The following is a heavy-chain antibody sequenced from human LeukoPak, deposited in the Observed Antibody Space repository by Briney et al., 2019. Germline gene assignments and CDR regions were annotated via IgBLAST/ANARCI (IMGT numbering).Heavy chain of an antibody. V-gene: IGHV1-18*01. CDR3: ARDPRGYSVDY. J-gene: IGHJ4*02. CDR1: GYTFTSYG. D-gene: IGHD4-23*01. Sequence: ASVKVSCKASGYTFTSYGISWVRQAPGQGLEWMGWISGYHGNTKYAQKLQGRVTMTTDTSTSTANMELRSLRSDDTAVYYCARDPRGYSVDYWGQGTLVTVSS. CDR2: ISGYHGNT.